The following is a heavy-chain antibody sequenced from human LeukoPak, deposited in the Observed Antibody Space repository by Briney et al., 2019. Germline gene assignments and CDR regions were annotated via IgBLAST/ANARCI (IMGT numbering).Heavy chain of an antibody. D-gene: IGHD3-10*02. CDR1: GFKXXSYS. J-gene: IGHJ4*02. CDR3: ARGTMFPYYFDY. V-gene: IGHV3-21*01. CDR2: ISSSSSYI. Sequence: SGFKXXSYSMKWVRQAPGKGMEWVSFISSSSSYIYYADSLKGRFTISRDNAKNSLYLQMNSLRAEDTAVYYCARGTMFPYYFDYWGQGTLVTVSS.